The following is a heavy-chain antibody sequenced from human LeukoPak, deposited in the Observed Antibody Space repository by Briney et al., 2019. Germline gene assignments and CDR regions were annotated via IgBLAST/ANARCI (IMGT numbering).Heavy chain of an antibody. CDR1: GFAVGSNY. CDR2: IYSGGAI. D-gene: IGHD1-14*01. V-gene: IGHV3-53*01. CDR3: ARRPGN. J-gene: IGHJ4*02. Sequence: RGSLRLSCVASGFAVGSNYMSWVRQAPGKGLEWVSLIYSGGAIRYADPVKGRFTISRDSSKNTLFLQMNDLTVEDTARYYCARRPGNWGQGILVTVSS.